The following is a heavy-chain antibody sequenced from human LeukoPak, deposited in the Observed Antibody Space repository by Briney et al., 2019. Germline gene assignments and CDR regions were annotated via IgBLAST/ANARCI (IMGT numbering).Heavy chain of an antibody. J-gene: IGHJ3*02. CDR3: ARAHEDYYDSSGYYPGTDAFDI. CDR1: GGPISSYY. CDR2: IYTSGST. V-gene: IGHV4-4*07. Sequence: SETLSLTCTVSGGPISSYYWSWIRQPAGKGLEWIGRIYTSGSTNYNPSLKSRVTMSVDTSKNQFSLKLSSVTAADTAVYYCARAHEDYYDSSGYYPGTDAFDIWGQGTMVTVSS. D-gene: IGHD3-22*01.